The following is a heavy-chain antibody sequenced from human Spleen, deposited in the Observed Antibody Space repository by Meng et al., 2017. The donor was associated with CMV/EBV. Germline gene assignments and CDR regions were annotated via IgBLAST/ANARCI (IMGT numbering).Heavy chain of an antibody. CDR1: GLNIRTKY. Sequence: GESLKISCEVSGLNIRTKYMSWVRQAPGKRLEWVAVSYADGSTNYADFARGRFTISRDNAKNSLYLQMDSLRAEDTAVYYCARDPSYSSHVPNFDCWGQGTVVTVSS. CDR2: SYADGST. V-gene: IGHV3-53*01. D-gene: IGHD6-13*01. CDR3: ARDPSYSSHVPNFDC. J-gene: IGHJ4*02.